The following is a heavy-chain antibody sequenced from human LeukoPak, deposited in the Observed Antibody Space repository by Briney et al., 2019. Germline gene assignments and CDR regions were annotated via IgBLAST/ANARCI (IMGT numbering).Heavy chain of an antibody. CDR1: GFNFSSYW. J-gene: IGHJ4*02. D-gene: IGHD1-26*01. CDR2: INQDGGKK. V-gene: IGHV3-7*01. CDR3: ARGGAPDN. Sequence: GGSLRLSCAASGFNFSSYWMSWVRQAPGKGLEWVANINQDGGKKYYVDSVRGRFATSRDNAENSVYLQMNSLRAEDTALYYCARGGAPDNWGQGTLVTVSS.